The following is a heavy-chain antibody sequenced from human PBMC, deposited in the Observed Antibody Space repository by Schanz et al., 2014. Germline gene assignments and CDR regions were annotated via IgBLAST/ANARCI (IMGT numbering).Heavy chain of an antibody. CDR1: GFTLSNYA. CDR3: ARGGPAYYFDD. Sequence: EMQLLESGGGLAQPGGSLRLSCAASGFTLSNYAMSWVRQAPGKGLEWVSALSEGGGGTHYADSVRGRFTISSDSSKNTLYLLMNSLRAEDTAVCYCARGGPAYYFDDWGQGTLVTVSS. CDR2: LSEGGGGT. V-gene: IGHV3-23*01. J-gene: IGHJ4*02.